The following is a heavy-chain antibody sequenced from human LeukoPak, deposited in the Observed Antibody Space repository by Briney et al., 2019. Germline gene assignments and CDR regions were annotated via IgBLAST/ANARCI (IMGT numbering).Heavy chain of an antibody. J-gene: IGHJ4*02. V-gene: IGHV3-23*01. D-gene: IGHD2-2*01. Sequence: GGSLRLSCAASGFTFSSCAMTWVRQAPGKGLEWVSTIVGSGSSTYYADSVKGRFTISRDNSNNKVYLQMSNLRAEDTAIYYCARGGGWDCSGTTCYALVFDYWGQGTLVTVSS. CDR3: ARGGGWDCSGTTCYALVFDY. CDR2: IVGSGSST. CDR1: GFTFSSCA.